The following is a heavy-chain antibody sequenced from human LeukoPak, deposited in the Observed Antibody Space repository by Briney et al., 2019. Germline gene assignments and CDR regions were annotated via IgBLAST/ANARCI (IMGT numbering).Heavy chain of an antibody. CDR1: GYSFTSYW. Sequence: GESLKISCKGSGYSFTSYWIGWVRQMPGKGLEWMGIIYPGDSDTRYSPSFQGRVTISADKSISTAYLQWSSLKASDTAMYYCARPYYYDSSGYPGGFDPWGQGTLVTVSS. V-gene: IGHV5-51*01. CDR3: ARPYYYDSSGYPGGFDP. D-gene: IGHD3-22*01. CDR2: IYPGDSDT. J-gene: IGHJ5*02.